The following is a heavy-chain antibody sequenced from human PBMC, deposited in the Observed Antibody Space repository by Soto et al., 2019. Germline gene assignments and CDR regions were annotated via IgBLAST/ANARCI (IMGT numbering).Heavy chain of an antibody. CDR3: ARAQTNGAAKGSSGDYYYYYMDV. V-gene: IGHV1-18*01. D-gene: IGHD6-25*01. CDR1: GYTFTSYG. J-gene: IGHJ6*03. Sequence: QVQLVQSGAEVKKPGASVKVSCKASGYTFTSYGISWVRQAPGQGLEWMGWISAYNGNTNYAQKLQGRVTMTTDTSTSTAYMEMRSLRSDDTAVYYCARAQTNGAAKGSSGDYYYYYMDVWGKGTTVTVSS. CDR2: ISAYNGNT.